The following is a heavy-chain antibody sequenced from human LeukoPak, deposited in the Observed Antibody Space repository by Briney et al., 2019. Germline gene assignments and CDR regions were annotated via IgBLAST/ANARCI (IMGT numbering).Heavy chain of an antibody. Sequence: ASVKVSCKASGYTFTGYYMHWVRQAPGQGLEWMGWINPNSGVTNYAQNFQGRVTVTRDTSISTAYMELSSLRSDDTAVYYCARALVDFARTTVYSFDYWGQGTLVTVSS. J-gene: IGHJ4*02. D-gene: IGHD1-7*01. CDR3: ARALVDFARTTVYSFDY. CDR2: INPNSGVT. V-gene: IGHV1-2*02. CDR1: GYTFTGYY.